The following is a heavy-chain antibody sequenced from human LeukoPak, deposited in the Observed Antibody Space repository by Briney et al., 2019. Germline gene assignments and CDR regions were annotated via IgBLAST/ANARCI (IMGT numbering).Heavy chain of an antibody. CDR2: INHSGST. J-gene: IGHJ4*02. V-gene: IGHV4-34*01. CDR3: ARTRKYYYDSSGYINY. Sequence: SETLSLTCAVYGGSFSGYYWSWIRQPPGKGLDWIGEINHSGSTNYNPSLKSRVTISVDTSKNQFSLKLSSVTAADTAVYYCARTRKYYYDSSGYINYWGQGTLVTVSS. CDR1: GGSFSGYY. D-gene: IGHD3-22*01.